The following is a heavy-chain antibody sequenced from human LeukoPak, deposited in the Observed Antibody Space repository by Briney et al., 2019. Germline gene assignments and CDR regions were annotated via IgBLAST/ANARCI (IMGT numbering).Heavy chain of an antibody. Sequence: GGSLRLSCAASGFTFSSYAMSRVRQAPGKGLEWVSAISGSGGSTYYADSVKGRFTISRDNAKNSLYLQMNSLRAEDTAVYYCAELGITMIGGVWGKGTTVTISS. CDR3: AELGITMIGGV. CDR1: GFTFSSYA. V-gene: IGHV3-23*01. J-gene: IGHJ6*04. D-gene: IGHD3-10*02. CDR2: ISGSGGST.